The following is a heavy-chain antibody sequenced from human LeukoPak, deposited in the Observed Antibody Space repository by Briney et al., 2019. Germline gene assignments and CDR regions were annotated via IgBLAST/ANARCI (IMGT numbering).Heavy chain of an antibody. CDR1: GGTFSSYA. CDR2: IIPIFGTA. J-gene: IGHJ6*03. Sequence: SVKVSCKASGGTFSSYAISWVRQAPGQGLEWMGGIIPIFGTANYAQKFQGRVTITTDESTSTAYMELSSLRSEDTAVYYCARGDKRITMVRGVSYYYFHYMDVWGKGTTVTVSS. D-gene: IGHD3-10*01. V-gene: IGHV1-69*05. CDR3: ARGDKRITMVRGVSYYYFHYMDV.